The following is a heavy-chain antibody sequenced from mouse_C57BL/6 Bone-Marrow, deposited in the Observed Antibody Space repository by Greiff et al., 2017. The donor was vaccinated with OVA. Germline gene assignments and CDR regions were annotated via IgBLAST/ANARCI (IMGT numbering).Heavy chain of an antibody. V-gene: IGHV1-81*01. CDR3: AWTVVPYYFDY. CDR2: IYPRSGNT. CDR1: GYTFTSYG. D-gene: IGHD1-1*01. J-gene: IGHJ2*01. Sequence: QVQLQQSGAELARPGASVKLSCKASGYTFTSYGISWVKQRTGQGLEWIGEIYPRSGNTYYNEKFKGKATLTADKSSSTAYMELRSLTSEDSAVYFCAWTVVPYYFDYWGQGTTLTVSS.